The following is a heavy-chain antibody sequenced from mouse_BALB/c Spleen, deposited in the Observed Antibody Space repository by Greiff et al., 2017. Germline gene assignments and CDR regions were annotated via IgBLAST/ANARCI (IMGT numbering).Heavy chain of an antibody. Sequence: EVKLMESGPSLVKPSQTLSLTCSVTGDSITSGYWNWIRKFPGNKLEYMGYISYSGSTYYNPSLKSRISITRDTSKNQYYLQLNSVTTEDTATYYCARYRGYRSPYYFDYWGQGTTLTVSS. D-gene: IGHD2-14*01. V-gene: IGHV3-8*02. J-gene: IGHJ2*01. CDR3: ARYRGYRSPYYFDY. CDR1: GDSITSGY. CDR2: ISYSGST.